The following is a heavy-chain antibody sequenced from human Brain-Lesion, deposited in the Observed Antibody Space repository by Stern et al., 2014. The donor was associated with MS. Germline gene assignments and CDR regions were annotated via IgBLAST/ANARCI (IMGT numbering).Heavy chain of an antibody. CDR3: ARGRVVPGFQYYATDV. CDR1: GGSISSGGYY. D-gene: IGHD2-2*01. J-gene: IGHJ6*02. V-gene: IGHV4-61*02. CDR2: ICNGGSP. Sequence: VQLVQSGPGLVKPSQTLSLSCTVSGGSISSGGYYWSWIRQPAGKGLEWIGRICNGGSPSYNPPHKRRVPISKDPSKTQFFLRLNSMTAADTAVYYCARGRVVPGFQYYATDVWGQGTTVIVSS.